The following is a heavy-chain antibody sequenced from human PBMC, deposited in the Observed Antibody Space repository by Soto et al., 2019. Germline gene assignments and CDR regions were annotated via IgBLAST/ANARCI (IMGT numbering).Heavy chain of an antibody. CDR1: GYTFTSYV. CDR2: INAGNGDT. J-gene: IGHJ4*02. CDR3: AREAASLTYYFAY. V-gene: IGHV1-3*01. Sequence: ASVKVSCKASGYTFTSYVIHWVRQAPGQRLEWMGWINAGNGDTKYSQKFQGRVTLTRATSASTAYMELSSLRSEDTAVYSCAREAASLTYYFAYWGQGTLVTVSS. D-gene: IGHD2-15*01.